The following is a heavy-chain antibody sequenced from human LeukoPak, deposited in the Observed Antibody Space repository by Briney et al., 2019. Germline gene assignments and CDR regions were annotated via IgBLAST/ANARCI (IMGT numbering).Heavy chain of an antibody. J-gene: IGHJ4*02. CDR3: ARGFSSWYLSPYYLEY. D-gene: IGHD6-13*01. V-gene: IGHV1-2*02. CDR1: GYTFTGYY. CDR2: INPNSGGT. Sequence: GASVTVSFTASGYTFTGYYMHWVRQVPGQAIEWMGWINPNSGGTNYAQKFQGRVTMTRDTSITTAYMELSRLRSDDTAVYYCARGFSSWYLSPYYLEYCGQGTPVTVSS.